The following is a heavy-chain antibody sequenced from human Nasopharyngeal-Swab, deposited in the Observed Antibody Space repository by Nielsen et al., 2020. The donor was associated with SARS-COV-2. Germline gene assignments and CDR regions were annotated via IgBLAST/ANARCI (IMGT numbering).Heavy chain of an antibody. D-gene: IGHD3-3*01. Sequence: WIRQPPGKGLEWVSVIYSGGSSTYYADSVKGRFTISRDNSKNTLYLQMNSLRAEDTAVYYCAKGYYDFWSGHYWGQGTLVTVSS. CDR3: AKGYYDFWSGHY. V-gene: IGHV3-23*03. CDR2: IYSGGSST. J-gene: IGHJ4*02.